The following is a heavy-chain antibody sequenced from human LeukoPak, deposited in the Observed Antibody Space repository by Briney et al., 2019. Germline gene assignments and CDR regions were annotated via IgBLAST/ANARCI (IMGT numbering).Heavy chain of an antibody. CDR2: ISYDGSNK. V-gene: IGHV3-30-3*01. CDR1: GFTFSSYA. D-gene: IGHD3-10*01. J-gene: IGHJ6*02. Sequence: PGRSLRLSCAASGFTFSSYAMHWVRQAPGKGLEWVAVISYDGSNKYYADSVKGRFTISRDNSKNTLYLQMNSLRAEDTAVYYRARAGYYGSGSYPRLSYYGMDVWGQGTTVTVSS. CDR3: ARAGYYGSGSYPRLSYYGMDV.